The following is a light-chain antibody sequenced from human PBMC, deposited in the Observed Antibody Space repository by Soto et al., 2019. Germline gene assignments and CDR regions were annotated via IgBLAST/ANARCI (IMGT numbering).Light chain of an antibody. Sequence: QSVLTQPDSVSGSAGQSITISCSGTMRDVGAYNLVSWYQQHPGTAPKLIIYEVRNRPSGISSRFSDSRSGNTASLTISGLQSEDEGDYYCRAYTARSTLVFGEGTKLTVL. J-gene: IGLJ3*02. V-gene: IGLV2-14*01. CDR1: MRDVGAYNL. CDR3: RAYTARSTLV. CDR2: EVR.